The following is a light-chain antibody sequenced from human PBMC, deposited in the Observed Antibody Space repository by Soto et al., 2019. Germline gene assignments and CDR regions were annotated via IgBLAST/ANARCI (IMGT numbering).Light chain of an antibody. CDR3: QQYNSRWA. J-gene: IGKJ1*01. CDR1: QSISSW. V-gene: IGKV1-5*03. CDR2: KAS. Sequence: DIPMTQSPSTLSASVGDRVPITCRARQSISSWLAWYQQKPGKAPKILIYKASSLESGVPSRFSGSVSGTEFPLTVSSLQPDDFATYYDQQYNSRWAVGQGTKVVIK.